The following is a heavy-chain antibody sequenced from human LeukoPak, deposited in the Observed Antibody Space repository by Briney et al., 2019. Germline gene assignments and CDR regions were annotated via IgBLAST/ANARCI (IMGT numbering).Heavy chain of an antibody. D-gene: IGHD6-19*01. J-gene: IGHJ4*02. CDR2: IYYSGST. CDR1: GGSISSYY. Sequence: SETLSLTCTVSGGSISSYYWSWIRQPPGKGLEWIGYIYYSGSTNYNPSLKSRVTISVDTSKNQFSLKLSSVTAADTAVYYCARHETIQWRLKRGGDYFDYWGQGTLVTVSS. CDR3: ARHETIQWRLKRGGDYFDY. V-gene: IGHV4-59*08.